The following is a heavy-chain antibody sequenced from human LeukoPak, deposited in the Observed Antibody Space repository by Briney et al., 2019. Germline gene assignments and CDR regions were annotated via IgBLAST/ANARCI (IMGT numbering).Heavy chain of an antibody. CDR3: ARDAYRSIAAAGTDY. J-gene: IGHJ4*02. Sequence: SETLSLTCTVSGGSISSYYWSWIRQPPGKGLEWIGSIYYSGNTYYNPSLKSRVTISVDTSKNQFSLKLSSVTAADTAVYYCARDAYRSIAAAGTDYWGQGTLVTVSS. CDR2: IYYSGNT. CDR1: GGSISSYY. V-gene: IGHV4-39*07. D-gene: IGHD6-13*01.